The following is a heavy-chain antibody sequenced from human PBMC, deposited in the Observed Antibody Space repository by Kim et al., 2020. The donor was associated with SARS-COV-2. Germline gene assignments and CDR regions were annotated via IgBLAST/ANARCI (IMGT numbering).Heavy chain of an antibody. J-gene: IGHJ5*02. D-gene: IGHD3-3*01. CDR2: IGTAGDT. CDR3: ARWRWYYDFWSGYKGGGYWFDP. V-gene: IGHV3-13*01. CDR1: GFTFSSYD. Sequence: GGSLRLSCAASGFTFSSYDMHWVRQATGKGLEWVSAIGTAGDTYYPGSVKGRFTISRENAKNSLYLQMNSLRAGDTAVYYCARWRWYYDFWSGYKGGGYWFDPWGQGTLVTVSS.